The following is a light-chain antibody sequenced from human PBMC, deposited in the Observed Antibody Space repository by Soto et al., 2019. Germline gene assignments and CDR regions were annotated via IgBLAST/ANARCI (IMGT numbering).Light chain of an antibody. V-gene: IGKV1-5*03. CDR3: QQYHQ. Sequence: DIQMTQSPSTLSASVGDRVTITCRASQSISSWLAWYQQKPGKAPKLLIYKASSLESGVPSRFSGSGSGTEFTLTISSLQPDDFATYYCQQYHQFGQGTKVEIK. CDR2: KAS. J-gene: IGKJ1*01. CDR1: QSISSW.